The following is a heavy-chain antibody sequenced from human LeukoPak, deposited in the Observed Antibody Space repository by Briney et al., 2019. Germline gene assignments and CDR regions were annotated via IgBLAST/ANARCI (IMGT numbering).Heavy chain of an antibody. CDR3: ARLSQVGDSSGYCDYYYMDV. CDR2: IYSSGST. CDR1: GGSISSYY. D-gene: IGHD3-22*01. V-gene: IGHV4-4*09. J-gene: IGHJ6*03. Sequence: SETLSLTCTVSGGSISSYYWSWIRQPPGKGLEWIGYIYSSGSTNYNPSLKSRVTISVDTSKNQFSLKLSSVTAADTAVYYCARLSQVGDSSGYCDYYYMDVWGKGTTVTVSS.